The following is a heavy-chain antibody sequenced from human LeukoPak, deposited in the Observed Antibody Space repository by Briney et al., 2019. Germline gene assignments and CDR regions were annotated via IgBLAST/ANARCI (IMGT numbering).Heavy chain of an antibody. J-gene: IGHJ5*02. CDR2: IFYSGST. CDR1: SGSISTSNYY. Sequence: SETLSLTCTVSSGSISTSNYYWGWVRQPPGKALEWIGNIFYSGSTYYSPSLKSRVTISLDTSRNQFSLKLSSVTAADTAVYYCARAGYYYGSGYSDWFDPWGQGTLVTVSS. D-gene: IGHD3-10*01. V-gene: IGHV4-39*07. CDR3: ARAGYYYGSGYSDWFDP.